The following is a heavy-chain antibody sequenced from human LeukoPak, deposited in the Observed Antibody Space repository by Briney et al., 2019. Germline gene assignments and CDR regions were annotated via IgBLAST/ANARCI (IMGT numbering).Heavy chain of an antibody. CDR2: IKQDGSEK. J-gene: IGHJ3*02. Sequence: PGGSLRLSCAASGLTFSSYWMSWVRQAPGKGLEWVANIKQDGSEKYYVDSVKGRFTISRDNAKNSLYLQMNSLRPEDTALYYCAKGVGWELLNAFDIWGQGTMVTVSS. CDR1: GLTFSSYW. V-gene: IGHV3-7*03. D-gene: IGHD1-26*01. CDR3: AKGVGWELLNAFDI.